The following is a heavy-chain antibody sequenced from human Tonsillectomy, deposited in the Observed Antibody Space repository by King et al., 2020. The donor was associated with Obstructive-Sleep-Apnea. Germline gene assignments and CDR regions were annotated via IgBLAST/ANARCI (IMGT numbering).Heavy chain of an antibody. CDR3: ARNYDEILTGTWNFDY. CDR2: MDPNSGDT. Sequence: VQLVQSGAEVKKPGASVKVSCKASGYTFTSYDINWVRQATGQGLEWMAWMDPNSGDTGYAQIFQGRVTMTRNTPISTAHMELSRLRSEDTGVYYCARNYDEILTGTWNFDYWGQGTLVTVSS. J-gene: IGHJ4*02. CDR1: GYTFTSYD. V-gene: IGHV1-8*01. D-gene: IGHD3-9*01.